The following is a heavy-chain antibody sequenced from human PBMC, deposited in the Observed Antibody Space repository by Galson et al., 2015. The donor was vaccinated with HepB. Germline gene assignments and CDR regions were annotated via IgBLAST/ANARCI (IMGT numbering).Heavy chain of an antibody. J-gene: IGHJ4*02. CDR3: ARDVDHRFDH. CDR1: GYIFTRKG. Sequence: SVKVSCKASGYIFTRKGISWVRQAPGQGLEWMGWISTNSGDTNYAQKFQGRVTMTTDTSTSTAYMEMRSLGSDDTAVYYCARDVDHRFDHWGQGTLVTVSS. V-gene: IGHV1-18*01. CDR2: ISTNSGDT.